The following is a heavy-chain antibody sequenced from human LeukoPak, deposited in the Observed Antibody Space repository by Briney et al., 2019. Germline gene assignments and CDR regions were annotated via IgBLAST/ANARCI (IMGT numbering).Heavy chain of an antibody. Sequence: GASVKVSCKVSGDTVTGFSIHWVRQAPGHGLEWMGGFDPEDGARIFAQKFQGRVTMTEGTSTDTAYMELSSLRSEDTAVYYCATDRSRRSLAFFDYWGQGTLVTVSS. J-gene: IGHJ4*02. CDR1: GDTVTGFS. CDR2: FDPEDGAR. CDR3: ATDRSRRSLAFFDY. V-gene: IGHV1-24*01.